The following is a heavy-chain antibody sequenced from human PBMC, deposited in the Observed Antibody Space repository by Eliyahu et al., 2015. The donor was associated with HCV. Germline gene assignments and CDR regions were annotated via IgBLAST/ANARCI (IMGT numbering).Heavy chain of an antibody. CDR1: GFKFGSYW. CDR2: IKQDESEK. J-gene: IGHJ4*02. D-gene: IGHD2/OR15-2a*01. CDR3: AKSTTYDY. Sequence: EVQLVESGGGLVQSGGSLRLSCTASGFKFGSYWMSWVRQAPGKGLEWVGNIKQDESEKHYVDSVKGRFTISRDNAKNSLYLQMNSLRAEDTAVYYCAKSTTYDYWGQGTLVTVSS. V-gene: IGHV3-7*01.